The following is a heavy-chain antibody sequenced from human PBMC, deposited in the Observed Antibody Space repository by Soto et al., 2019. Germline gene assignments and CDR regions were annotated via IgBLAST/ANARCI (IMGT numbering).Heavy chain of an antibody. D-gene: IGHD3-10*01. CDR3: ARDRVTMVRGVIITRKGFDY. V-gene: IGHV3-30-3*01. CDR2: ISYDGSNK. Sequence: QVQLVESGGGVVQPGRSLRLSCAASGFTFSSYAMHWVRQAPGKGLEWVAVISYDGSNKYYADSVKCRFTISRDNSKNTLYLQMNSLRAEDTAVYYCARDRVTMVRGVIITRKGFDYWGQGTLVTVSS. CDR1: GFTFSSYA. J-gene: IGHJ4*02.